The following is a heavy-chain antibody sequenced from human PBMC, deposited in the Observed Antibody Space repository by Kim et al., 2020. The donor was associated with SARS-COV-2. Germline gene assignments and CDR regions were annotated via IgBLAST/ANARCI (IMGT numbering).Heavy chain of an antibody. J-gene: IGHJ4*02. D-gene: IGHD2-2*01. V-gene: IGHV5-51*01. CDR3: ARHKAGYCSSTSCPNYFDY. Sequence: GESLKISCKGSGYSFTSYWIGWVRQMPGKGLEWMGIIYPGDSDTRYSPSFQGQVTISADKSISTAYLQWSSLKASDTAMYYCARHKAGYCSSTSCPNYFDYWGQGTLVTVSS. CDR1: GYSFTSYW. CDR2: IYPGDSDT.